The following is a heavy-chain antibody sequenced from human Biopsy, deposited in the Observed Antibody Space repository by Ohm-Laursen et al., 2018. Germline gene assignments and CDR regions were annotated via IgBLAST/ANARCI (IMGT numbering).Heavy chain of an antibody. D-gene: IGHD5-12*01. J-gene: IGHJ4*02. CDR2: IFYSANT. Sequence: TLSLTCTVSGVSINGGRYYWNWIRHHPGKGLEWIGNIFYSANTYYNPSLKSRVTISVYTSKNQFSLKLSSVTAADTAVYYCARLGSGDYFPTFFDFWGQGVLVTVSS. CDR1: GVSINGGRYY. V-gene: IGHV4-31*03. CDR3: ARLGSGDYFPTFFDF.